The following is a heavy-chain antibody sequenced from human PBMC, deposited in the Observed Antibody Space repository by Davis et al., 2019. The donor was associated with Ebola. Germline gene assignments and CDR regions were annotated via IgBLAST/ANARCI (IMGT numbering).Heavy chain of an antibody. V-gene: IGHV3-11*01. CDR3: ARDSGYQRPVDY. Sequence: GESLKISCAASGFTFSDYYMRWIRQAPGKGLEWVSYISSSGSTIYYADSVKGRFTISRDNAKKSLYLQMNSLKAEDTAVYYCARDSGYQRPVDYWGQGTLVTVSS. CDR2: ISSSGSTI. D-gene: IGHD5-12*01. CDR1: GFTFSDYY. J-gene: IGHJ4*02.